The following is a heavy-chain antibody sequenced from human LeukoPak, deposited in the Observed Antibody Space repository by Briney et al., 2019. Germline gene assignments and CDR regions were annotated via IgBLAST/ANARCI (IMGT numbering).Heavy chain of an antibody. CDR1: GFTFGGYY. CDR3: WGNYYYYMDV. D-gene: IGHD7-27*01. Sequence: GGSLTLTCTVSGFTFGGYYMSWIRQAPGKGLEWVGLIRSKAYGGTTEYAASMKGISTIAREYSKSIAFMQMNSLDADDTAVYYCWGNYYYYMDVWGKGTTVTVSS. J-gene: IGHJ6*03. CDR2: IRSKAYGGTT. V-gene: IGHV3-49*03.